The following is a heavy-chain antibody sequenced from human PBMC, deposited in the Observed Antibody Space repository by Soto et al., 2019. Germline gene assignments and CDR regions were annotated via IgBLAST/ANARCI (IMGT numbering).Heavy chain of an antibody. CDR3: ARDHNNDWAISDFWSGHYYYGMDV. V-gene: IGHV3-33*01. D-gene: IGHD3-3*01. Sequence: GGSLRLSCAASGFTFSSYGMHWVRQAPGKGLEWVAVIWYDGSNKYYADSVKGRFTISRDNSKNTLYLQMNSLRAEDTAVYYCARDHNNDWAISDFWSGHYYYGMDVWGQGTTVTVSS. CDR2: IWYDGSNK. CDR1: GFTFSSYG. J-gene: IGHJ6*02.